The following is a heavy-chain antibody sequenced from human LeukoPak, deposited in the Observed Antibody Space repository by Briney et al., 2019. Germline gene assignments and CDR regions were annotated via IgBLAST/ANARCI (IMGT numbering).Heavy chain of an antibody. CDR1: GFTFSSYG. V-gene: IGHV3-30*18. J-gene: IGHJ6*02. CDR2: ISYDGSNK. Sequence: GGSLRLSCAASGFTFSSYGMHWVRQAPGKGLERVAVISYDGSNKYYADSVKGRFTISRDNSKNTLYLQMNSLRAEDTAVYYCAKVASGGMDVWGQGTTVTVSS. CDR3: AKVASGGMDV. D-gene: IGHD3-10*01.